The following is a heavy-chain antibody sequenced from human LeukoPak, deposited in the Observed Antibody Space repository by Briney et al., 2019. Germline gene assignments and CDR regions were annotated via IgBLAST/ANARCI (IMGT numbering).Heavy chain of an antibody. CDR3: ARWGRRDGYNFSRRNAFDI. CDR2: IYPGDSDT. J-gene: IGHJ3*02. CDR1: GYSFTSYW. V-gene: IGHV5-51*01. Sequence: GESLKISCKGSGYSFTSYWIGWVRQMPGKGLEWMGIIYPGDSDTRYSPSFQGQVTISADKSISTAYLQWSSLKASDTAMYYCARWGRRDGYNFSRRNAFDIWGQGTMVTVSS. D-gene: IGHD5-24*01.